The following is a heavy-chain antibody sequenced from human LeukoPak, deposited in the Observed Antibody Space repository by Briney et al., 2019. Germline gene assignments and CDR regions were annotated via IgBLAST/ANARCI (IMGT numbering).Heavy chain of an antibody. V-gene: IGHV3-48*02. CDR1: GFPLSSYS. CDR3: TRHDTVIRGWFDP. J-gene: IGHJ5*02. D-gene: IGHD4-11*01. Sequence: SGGSLRLSCAASGFPLSSYSMHWVRQAPGKGLEWVSYISSSSNTIYYADSVKGRFTISRDNAKDSLYLQMNSLRDEDTAVYYCTRHDTVIRGWFDPWGQGTRVTVSS. CDR2: ISSSSNTI.